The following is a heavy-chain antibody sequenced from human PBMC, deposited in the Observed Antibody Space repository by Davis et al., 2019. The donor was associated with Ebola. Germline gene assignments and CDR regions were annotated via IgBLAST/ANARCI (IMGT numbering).Heavy chain of an antibody. CDR3: ASLPGSGSGCTGGVCQPHYYGMDV. CDR1: GFTFSSYA. D-gene: IGHD2-8*02. Sequence: GGSLRLSCAASGFTFSSYAMSWVRQAPGKGLEWVSAISGSGGSTNYADSVKGRFTISRDNAKNSLYLQMNSLRAEDTAVYYCASLPGSGSGCTGGVCQPHYYGMDVWGQGTTVTVSS. V-gene: IGHV3-23*01. J-gene: IGHJ6*02. CDR2: ISGSGGST.